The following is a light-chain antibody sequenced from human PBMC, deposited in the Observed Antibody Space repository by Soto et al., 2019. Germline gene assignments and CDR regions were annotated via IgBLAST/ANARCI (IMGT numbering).Light chain of an antibody. CDR2: GAS. Sequence: EIMLTQSPCTLPLSQGERATLSCRASQSVRRSYLAWYQQKPGQAPSLLIHGASSRATGIPDRLSGSGSGTDFTLTISRLDPEDFTVYYCQQYGSSSTFGQGTRLEIK. CDR1: QSVRRSY. V-gene: IGKV3-20*01. J-gene: IGKJ5*01. CDR3: QQYGSSST.